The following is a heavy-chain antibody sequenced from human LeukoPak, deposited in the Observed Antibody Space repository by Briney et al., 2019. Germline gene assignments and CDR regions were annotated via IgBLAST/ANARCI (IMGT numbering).Heavy chain of an antibody. CDR2: INPNSGGT. CDR1: GYTFTGYY. Sequence: GASVKVSCKASGYTFTGYYMHWVRQAPGQGLEWMGWINPNSGGTNYAQKFQGRVTMTRDTSISTAYMELSRLRSDDTAVYYCAVFITMFGGGGGEGFDYWGQGTLVTVSS. J-gene: IGHJ4*02. V-gene: IGHV1-2*02. CDR3: AVFITMFGGGGGEGFDY. D-gene: IGHD3-10*02.